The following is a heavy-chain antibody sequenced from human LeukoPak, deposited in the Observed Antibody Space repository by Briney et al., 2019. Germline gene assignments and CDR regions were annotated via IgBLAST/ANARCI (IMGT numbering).Heavy chain of an antibody. J-gene: IGHJ4*02. V-gene: IGHV1-46*01. D-gene: IGHD2-2*01. Sequence: GASVKVSCKASGYTFTSHQMHWVRQAPGQGLEWVGIINPSGGSTSYAQKFQGRVTMTRDTSTGTVYMDLSSLRSEDTAVYYCVRGYCSSTSCSLDFDYWGQGTLVTVSS. CDR3: VRGYCSSTSCSLDFDY. CDR1: GYTFTSHQ. CDR2: INPSGGST.